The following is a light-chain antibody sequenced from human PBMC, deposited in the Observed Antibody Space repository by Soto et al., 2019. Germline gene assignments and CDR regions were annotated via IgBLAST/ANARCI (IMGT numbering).Light chain of an antibody. J-gene: IGKJ1*01. V-gene: IGKV1-5*03. Sequence: DIQMTQSPSTLSASIGDRVTITCRASQSISNWLAWYQQKPGKAPKLLIYKASSLESGVPSRFSGSGSVTEFTLTISSLQPDDFATYYCQQYNSPPWTFGQGTKVEIK. CDR3: QQYNSPPWT. CDR2: KAS. CDR1: QSISNW.